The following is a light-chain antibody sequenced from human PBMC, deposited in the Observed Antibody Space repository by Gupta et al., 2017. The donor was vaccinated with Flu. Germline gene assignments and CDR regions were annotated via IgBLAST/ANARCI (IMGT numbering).Light chain of an antibody. CDR3: QVWDTSSDHPV. V-gene: IGLV3-21*02. CDR1: NIGSES. Sequence: SYVLTQPPSVSVAPGQTATIACGGNNIGSESVHWYQQKPGQAPVLVVHDDGDRPSGVPERFSGSNSGNTATLTINRVEAGDEAAYYCQVWDTSSDHPVFGGGTKLTDL. J-gene: IGLJ3*02. CDR2: DDG.